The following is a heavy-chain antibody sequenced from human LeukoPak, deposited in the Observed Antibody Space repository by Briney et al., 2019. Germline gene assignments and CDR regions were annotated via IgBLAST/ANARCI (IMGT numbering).Heavy chain of an antibody. Sequence: GGSLRLSCAASGFTFSSYAMSWVRQAPGKGLEWVSGMSGSGGSIYYADSVKGRFTISRDNSKNTLYLQMNSLRAEDTAVYYCARDPRNYVQPLGFDYWGQGTLVTVSS. D-gene: IGHD4-11*01. V-gene: IGHV3-23*01. J-gene: IGHJ4*02. CDR3: ARDPRNYVQPLGFDY. CDR2: MSGSGGSI. CDR1: GFTFSSYA.